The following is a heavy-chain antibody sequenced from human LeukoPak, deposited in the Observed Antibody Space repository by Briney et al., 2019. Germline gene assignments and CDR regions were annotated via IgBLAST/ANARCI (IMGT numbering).Heavy chain of an antibody. J-gene: IGHJ3*02. CDR1: GFTVSSNY. CDR3: ARAKYYDTSGHFIREAFDI. V-gene: IGHV3-66*02. D-gene: IGHD3-22*01. CDR2: IYSDTST. Sequence: GGSLRLSCAASGFTVSSNYMSWVRQAPGKGLEWVSVIYSDTSTYYANSVKGRFTISRDNSKNTLFLQMNNLRPDDTAVYSCARAKYYDTSGHFIREAFDIWGQGTMVTVSS.